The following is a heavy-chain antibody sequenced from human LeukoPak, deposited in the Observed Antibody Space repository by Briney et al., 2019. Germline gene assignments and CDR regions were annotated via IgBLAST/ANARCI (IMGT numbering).Heavy chain of an antibody. CDR3: AREGGDYDFWSGDYYYYYMDV. CDR1: GFTFSSYG. CDR2: ISGGGGST. V-gene: IGHV3-23*01. J-gene: IGHJ6*03. Sequence: PGGSLRLSCAASGFTFSSYGMSWVRQAPGKGLEWVSAISGGGGSTYYADSVKGRFTISRDNSKNTLYLQMNSLRAEDTAVYYCAREGGDYDFWSGDYYYYYMDVWGKGTTVTVSS. D-gene: IGHD3-3*01.